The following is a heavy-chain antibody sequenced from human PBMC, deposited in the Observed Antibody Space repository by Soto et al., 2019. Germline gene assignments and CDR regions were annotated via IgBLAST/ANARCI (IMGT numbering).Heavy chain of an antibody. CDR1: GGTFSSYA. V-gene: IGHV1-69*06. D-gene: IGHD3-3*01. CDR2: IIPIFGTA. J-gene: IGHJ6*02. Sequence: ASVKVSCKASGGTFSSYAIGWVRQAPGQGLEWMGGIIPIFGTANYAQKFQGRVTITADKSTSTAYMELSSLRSEDTAVYYCASRRITIFGVVIAYGMDVWGQGTTVTVSS. CDR3: ASRRITIFGVVIAYGMDV.